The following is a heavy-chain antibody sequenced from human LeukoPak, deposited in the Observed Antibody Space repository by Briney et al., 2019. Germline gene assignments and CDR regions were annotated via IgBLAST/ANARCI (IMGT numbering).Heavy chain of an antibody. CDR3: ARLGTQSAVTTFDY. CDR1: GYNFSNYW. D-gene: IGHD4-17*01. CDR2: IYPGDSDT. J-gene: IGHJ4*02. V-gene: IGHV5-51*01. Sequence: GESLKISCKGSGYNFSNYWIDWVRQMPGKGLEWMGIIYPGDSDTRYSPSFQGQVTMSADKSISTAYLQWSSLKASDTAIYYCARLGTQSAVTTFDYWGQGTLVTVSS.